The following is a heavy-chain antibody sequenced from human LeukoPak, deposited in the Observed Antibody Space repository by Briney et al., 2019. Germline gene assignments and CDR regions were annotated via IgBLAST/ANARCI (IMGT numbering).Heavy chain of an antibody. CDR2: INTDGSST. CDR3: AKETYYYDSSGYLFDY. CDR1: GFTFSSYW. D-gene: IGHD3-22*01. Sequence: GGSLRLSCAASGFTFSSYWMHWVRQAPGKGLVWVSRINTDGSSTTYADSVKGRFTISRDNSKNTLYLQMNSLRAEDTAVYYCAKETYYYDSSGYLFDYWGQGTLVTVSS. V-gene: IGHV3-74*01. J-gene: IGHJ4*02.